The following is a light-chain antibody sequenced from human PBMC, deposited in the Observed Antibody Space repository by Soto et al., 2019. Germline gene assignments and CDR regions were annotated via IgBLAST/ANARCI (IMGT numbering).Light chain of an antibody. V-gene: IGKV3-15*01. CDR1: QSVHSR. CDR3: RQYDDWPPWT. CDR2: GAS. J-gene: IGKJ1*01. Sequence: EIVMTQSPAALSVSPGDAATLSCRASQSVHSRLAWYQQKPGQAPRLLIYGASTRATGTPPRFRGSGSGTEFTLTISSLQSEDFAVYYCRQYDDWPPWTFGPGTKVDIK.